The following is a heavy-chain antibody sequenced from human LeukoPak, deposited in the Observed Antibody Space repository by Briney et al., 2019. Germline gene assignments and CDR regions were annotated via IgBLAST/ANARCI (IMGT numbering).Heavy chain of an antibody. CDR3: ARKSGYARDY. V-gene: IGHV4-59*12. Sequence: PSETLSLTCTVSDDSISDYYRGWIRQPPGKGLEWIGYFHNSGTSTYNPSLKSRVTMSVDTSKNQFSLKLSSVTAADTAVYYCARKSGYARDYWGQGNLVTVSS. J-gene: IGHJ4*02. CDR1: DDSISDYY. CDR2: FHNSGTS. D-gene: IGHD5-12*01.